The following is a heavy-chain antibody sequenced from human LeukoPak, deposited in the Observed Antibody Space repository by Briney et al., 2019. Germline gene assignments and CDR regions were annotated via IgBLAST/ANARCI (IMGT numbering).Heavy chain of an antibody. CDR1: GYTFTSYG. D-gene: IGHD4-11*01. Sequence: ASVKVSCKASGYTFTSYGISCVRQATGHGLEWMGWISAYNGNTNYAQKLQGRVTMTTDTSTSTAYMELRSLRSDDTAVYYRARDDDSNSDYWGQGTLVTVSS. V-gene: IGHV1-18*01. CDR3: ARDDDSNSDY. J-gene: IGHJ4*02. CDR2: ISAYNGNT.